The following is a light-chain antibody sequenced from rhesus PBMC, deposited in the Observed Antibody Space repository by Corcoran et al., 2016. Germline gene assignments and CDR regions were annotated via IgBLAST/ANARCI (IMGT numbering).Light chain of an antibody. CDR2: KAS. CDR1: QGSNSW. J-gene: IGKJ1*01. Sequence: DIQMTQSPSSLSASVGDTVTITCRASQGSNSWLAWYQQKTGKAPKLLIYKASSLQSGVPSRFSGRGSGTDFTLPISSLQSEDFATYSCQPFGTRPWTFGQGTKVELK. CDR3: QPFGTRPWT. V-gene: IGKV1-22*01.